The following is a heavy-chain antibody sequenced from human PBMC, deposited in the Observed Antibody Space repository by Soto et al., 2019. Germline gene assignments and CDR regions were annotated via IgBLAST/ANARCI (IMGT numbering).Heavy chain of an antibody. Sequence: SETLSLTCTVSGGSISGYYGSWIRQPPGKGLEWIGFIHFSGSTNYNPSLKSRVIISVDTSKNQFSLRLSSVTAADTAVYYCARRYGDYFDYWGQGTLVTVSS. J-gene: IGHJ4*02. CDR2: IHFSGST. CDR1: GGSISGYY. V-gene: IGHV4-4*09. CDR3: ARRYGDYFDY. D-gene: IGHD4-17*01.